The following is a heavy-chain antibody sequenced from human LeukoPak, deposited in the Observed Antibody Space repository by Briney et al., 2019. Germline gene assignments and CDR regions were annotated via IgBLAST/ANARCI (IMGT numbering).Heavy chain of an antibody. CDR3: ARAGYTGYDPAGFYYYMAV. V-gene: IGHV4-4*07. CDR2: VFSSGST. J-gene: IGHJ6*03. Sequence: SETLSLTCSVFGGSISNSYWTWVRQPAGKGLEWIGRVFSSGSTNYNPSLRGRVTMSVDTPKNQFSLILTSVTAADTALYYCARAGYTGYDPAGFYYYMAVWGKGTTVIVSS. CDR1: GGSISNSY. D-gene: IGHD5-12*01.